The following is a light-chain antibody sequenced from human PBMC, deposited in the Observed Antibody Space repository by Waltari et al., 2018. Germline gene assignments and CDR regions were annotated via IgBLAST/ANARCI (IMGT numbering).Light chain of an antibody. Sequence: EIVLTQSPATLSLSPGERATLSCRASQSVDSYSAWYQQKPGQAPRLLIYDASNRATGIPARFSGSGSGTDFTLTISSLEPEDFAVYYCQQRSNWPPITFGQGTRLEIK. CDR3: QQRSNWPPIT. CDR1: QSVDSY. V-gene: IGKV3-11*01. J-gene: IGKJ5*01. CDR2: DAS.